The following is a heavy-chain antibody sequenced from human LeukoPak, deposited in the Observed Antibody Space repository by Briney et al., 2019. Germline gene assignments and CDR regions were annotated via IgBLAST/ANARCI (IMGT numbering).Heavy chain of an antibody. V-gene: IGHV3-66*01. D-gene: IGHD5-18*01. Sequence: GGSLRLSCAASGFTFSFYGMHWVRQAPGKGLEWVSLTYSGGSTYYADSVKGRFTISRDNSKNTLYLQMNSLRAEDTAVYYCARGDRGYSSGAYYDYGMDVWGQGTTVTVSS. J-gene: IGHJ6*02. CDR1: GFTFSFYG. CDR3: ARGDRGYSSGAYYDYGMDV. CDR2: TYSGGST.